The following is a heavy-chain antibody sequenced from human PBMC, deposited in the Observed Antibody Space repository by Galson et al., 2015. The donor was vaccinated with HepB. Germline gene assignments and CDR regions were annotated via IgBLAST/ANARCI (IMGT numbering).Heavy chain of an antibody. D-gene: IGHD2-2*01. CDR2: ISRSGGNR. J-gene: IGHJ6*02. CDR1: GFTFEAYG. Sequence: SLRHSCAALGFTFEAYGMHWVRQAPGGGLEWVSGISRSGGNRDYADSVKGRFTISRDNAKNSLYLQMNSLRAEDTALYYCAKGYCSSTSCYSIFYYYYGLDVWGQGTTVTVSS. CDR3: AKGYCSSTSCYSIFYYYYGLDV. V-gene: IGHV3-9*01.